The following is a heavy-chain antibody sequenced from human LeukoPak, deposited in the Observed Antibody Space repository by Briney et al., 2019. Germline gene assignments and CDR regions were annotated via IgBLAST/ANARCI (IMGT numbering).Heavy chain of an antibody. CDR3: ARDRTVTTVVTPSYYYYYGMDV. V-gene: IGHV4-31*03. CDR2: IYYSGSN. D-gene: IGHD4-23*01. Sequence: SQTLSLTCTVSGGSISSGGYYWSWIRQHPGKGLEWIGYIYYSGSNYYNPSLKSRVTISVDTSKNQFSLKLSSVTAADTAVYYCARDRTVTTVVTPSYYYYYGMDVWGQGTTVTVSS. J-gene: IGHJ6*02. CDR1: GGSISSGGYY.